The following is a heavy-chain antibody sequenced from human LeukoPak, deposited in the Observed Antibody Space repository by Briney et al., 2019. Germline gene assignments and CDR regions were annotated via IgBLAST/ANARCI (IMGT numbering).Heavy chain of an antibody. CDR1: GFTFRSYA. CDR2: ISGSGGST. J-gene: IGHJ6*02. Sequence: GGSLRLSCAASGFTFRSYAMSGVRQAPGKGLEWVSAISGSGGSTYYADSVKGRFTISRDNSKNTLYLQMNSLRAEDTAVYYCAKDPLSPEYYYYYYGMDVWGQGTTVTVSS. D-gene: IGHD1-14*01. CDR3: AKDPLSPEYYYYYYGMDV. V-gene: IGHV3-23*01.